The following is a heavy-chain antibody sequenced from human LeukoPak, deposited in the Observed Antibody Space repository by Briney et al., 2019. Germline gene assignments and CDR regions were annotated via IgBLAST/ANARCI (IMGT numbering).Heavy chain of an antibody. CDR3: AKALYGDYGRFDY. J-gene: IGHJ4*02. Sequence: GGSLRLSCAASGFTFSTYAMSWVRQAPGKGLDWVSTISDGGSDTHYADSVKGRFTISRDNSKNTLYLQMNSLRAEDTAVYYCAKALYGDYGRFDYWGQGTLVTVSS. CDR2: ISDGGSDT. D-gene: IGHD4-17*01. CDR1: GFTFSTYA. V-gene: IGHV3-23*01.